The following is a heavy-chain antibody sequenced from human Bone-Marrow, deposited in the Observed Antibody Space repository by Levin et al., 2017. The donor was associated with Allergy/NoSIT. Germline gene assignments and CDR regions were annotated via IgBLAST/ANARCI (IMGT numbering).Heavy chain of an antibody. CDR1: EFRFNNYW. CDR3: ARDGGTVAAHDWWFDL. V-gene: IGHV3-74*01. J-gene: IGHJ2*01. Sequence: RTGGSLRLSCAASEFRFNNYWMNWVRQAPGKGLVWVSRIKPDGRTTTYADSVKGRFTISRDDAKNTLYLQMNSLRAEDTAVYYCARDGGTVAAHDWWFDLWGRGTLVTVSS. CDR2: IKPDGRTT. D-gene: IGHD4-23*01.